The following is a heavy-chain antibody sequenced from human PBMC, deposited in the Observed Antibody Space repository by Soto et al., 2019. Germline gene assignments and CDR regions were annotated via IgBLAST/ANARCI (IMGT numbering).Heavy chain of an antibody. V-gene: IGHV3-23*01. CDR3: ARVIDYGDYSFDY. CDR2: ISYSGGSS. J-gene: IGHJ4*02. D-gene: IGHD4-17*01. CDR1: GFTFSSYA. Sequence: GGSLRLSCAASGFTFSSYAMNWVRQAPGKGLEWVSTISYSGGSSHYADSVKGRFTISRDNARNTLDLQMNSLRSEDTAVYYCARVIDYGDYSFDYWGQGTLVTVSS.